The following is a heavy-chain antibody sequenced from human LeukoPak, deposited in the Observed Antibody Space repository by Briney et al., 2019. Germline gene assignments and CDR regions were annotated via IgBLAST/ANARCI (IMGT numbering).Heavy chain of an antibody. Sequence: SETLSLTCAVYGGSFSGYYWSWIRQPPGKGLEWIGEINHSGSTSYNPSLKSRVTISVDTSKNQFSLKLSSVTAADTAVYYCATITLGYYYGSGSYPNWGQGTLVTVSS. D-gene: IGHD3-10*01. V-gene: IGHV4-34*01. CDR3: ATITLGYYYGSGSYPN. CDR2: INHSGST. J-gene: IGHJ4*02. CDR1: GGSFSGYY.